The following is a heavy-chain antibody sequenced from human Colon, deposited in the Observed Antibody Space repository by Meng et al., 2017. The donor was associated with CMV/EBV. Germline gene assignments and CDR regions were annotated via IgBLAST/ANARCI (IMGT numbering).Heavy chain of an antibody. J-gene: IGHJ3*02. CDR2: INPGGGGT. D-gene: IGHD6-19*01. V-gene: IGHV1-46*01. CDR1: GYTFTRYV. Sequence: ASVKVSCKASGYTFTRYVLHWVRQAPGQGLEWTAIINPGGGGTNYAQKLQGRLTVTRDTSTTTVFMELGSLTAEDTAVYYCAREHSGSNAFDIWGQGTMVTVSS. CDR3: AREHSGSNAFDI.